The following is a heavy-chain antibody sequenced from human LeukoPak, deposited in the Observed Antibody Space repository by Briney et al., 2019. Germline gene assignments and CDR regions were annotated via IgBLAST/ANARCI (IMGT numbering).Heavy chain of an antibody. Sequence: GGSLRLSCAASGFSFSTYTMKWVRQAPGKGLEWVSVIYSGGSTYYADSVKGRFTISRDNSKNTLYLQMNSLRAEDTAVYYCARSEWLVQFDYWGQGTLVTVSS. CDR3: ARSEWLVQFDY. CDR2: IYSGGST. J-gene: IGHJ4*02. CDR1: GFSFSTYT. D-gene: IGHD6-19*01. V-gene: IGHV3-66*01.